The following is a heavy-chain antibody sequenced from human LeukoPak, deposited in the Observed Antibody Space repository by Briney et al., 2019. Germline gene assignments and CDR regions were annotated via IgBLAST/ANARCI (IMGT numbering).Heavy chain of an antibody. J-gene: IGHJ4*02. CDR2: IKQDGSEK. CDR3: AKRMDYFDY. Sequence: GGSLRLSCAASGFTFRNYGMSWVRQAPGKGPEWVANIKQDGSEKYSVDSVKGRFTISRDNAKNSVFLQMNSLRAEDTAVYYCAKRMDYFDYWGQGTLVTVSS. V-gene: IGHV3-7*03. D-gene: IGHD2-15*01. CDR1: GFTFRNYG.